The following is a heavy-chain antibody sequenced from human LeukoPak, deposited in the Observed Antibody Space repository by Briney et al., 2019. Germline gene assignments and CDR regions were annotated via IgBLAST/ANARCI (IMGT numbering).Heavy chain of an antibody. CDR1: GFTFSSYA. J-gene: IGHJ4*02. CDR3: AKEVGGSGSF. CDR2: ISGNGGNT. D-gene: IGHD3-10*01. Sequence: GGSLRLSCAASGFTFSSYARSWVRQAPGKGLEWVSAISGNGGNTYYADSVKGRFTISRDNAKNSVYLQMNSVRAEDTAVYYCAKEVGGSGSFWGQGTLVTVSS. V-gene: IGHV3-23*01.